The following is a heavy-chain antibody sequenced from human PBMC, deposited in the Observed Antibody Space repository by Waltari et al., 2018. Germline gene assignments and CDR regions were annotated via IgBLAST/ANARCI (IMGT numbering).Heavy chain of an antibody. CDR2: ISGSGGST. CDR3: AKGSLSGYSYGLNTPDY. V-gene: IGHV3-23*01. J-gene: IGHJ4*02. CDR1: GFTFSSYA. D-gene: IGHD5-18*01. Sequence: EVQLLESGGGLVQPGWSLRLSCAASGFTFSSYAMSWVRQAPGKGLEWVSAISGSGGSTYYAYSVKGRFTISRDNSKNTLYLQMNSLRAEDTAVYYCAKGSLSGYSYGLNTPDYWGQGTLVTVSS.